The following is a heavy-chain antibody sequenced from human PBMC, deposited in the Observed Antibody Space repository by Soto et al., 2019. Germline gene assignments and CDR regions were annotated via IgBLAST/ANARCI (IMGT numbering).Heavy chain of an antibody. V-gene: IGHV5-51*01. CDR1: GYSFTSYW. CDR2: IYPGDSDI. CDR3: ARSSGTAARTDAFDI. Sequence: PGESLKISCKGSGYSFTSYWIAWVRQVPGKGLELMGVIYPGDSDIRYSPSFQGQVTISADKSISTAYLQWSSLKASDTAMYYCARSSGTAARTDAFDIWGQGTMVTVSS. J-gene: IGHJ3*02. D-gene: IGHD6-13*01.